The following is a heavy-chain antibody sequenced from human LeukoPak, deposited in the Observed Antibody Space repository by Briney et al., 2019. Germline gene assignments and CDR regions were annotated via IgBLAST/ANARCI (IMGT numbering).Heavy chain of an antibody. CDR3: ARDPGYAIYYFDY. V-gene: IGHV3-23*01. D-gene: IGHD3-9*01. Sequence: GGSLRLSCAASGFTFSTYAVSWLRQAPGKGVEGVSPISGRGDRTWYADSVKGRLSISRDNSKNSLYLQLNSLRAEDMAIYYCARDPGYAIYYFDYWGQGTLVTVSS. CDR2: ISGRGDRT. J-gene: IGHJ4*02. CDR1: GFTFSTYA.